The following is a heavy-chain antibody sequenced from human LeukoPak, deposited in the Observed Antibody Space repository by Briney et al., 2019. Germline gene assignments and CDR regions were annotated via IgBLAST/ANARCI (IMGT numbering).Heavy chain of an antibody. J-gene: IGHJ4*02. D-gene: IGHD2-2*01. V-gene: IGHV3-30-3*01. Sequence: PGRSLRLSCAASGFTFSTYPMHWVRQAPGKGLEWVAVISYDVSNTYYADSVKGRFTIPRDNSRNTLYLQMNSLRAEDTAVYYCAKELIVVVLSITGRPLDFWGQGTLVTVSS. CDR2: ISYDVSNT. CDR1: GFTFSTYP. CDR3: AKELIVVVLSITGRPLDF.